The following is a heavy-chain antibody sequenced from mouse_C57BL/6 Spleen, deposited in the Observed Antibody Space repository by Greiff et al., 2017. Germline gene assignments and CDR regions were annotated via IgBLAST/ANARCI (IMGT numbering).Heavy chain of an antibody. J-gene: IGHJ1*03. CDR3: ARAVVATHWYFDV. CDR1: GFNIKDYY. Sequence: VQLQQSGAELVKPGASVKLSCTASGFNIKDYYMHWVKQRTEQGLEWIGRIDPEDGETKYAPQFKGKATITADTSSNTPYLKLSSLTSEDTAVYYGARAVVATHWYFDVWGTGTTVTVSS. D-gene: IGHD1-1*01. CDR2: IDPEDGET. V-gene: IGHV14-2*01.